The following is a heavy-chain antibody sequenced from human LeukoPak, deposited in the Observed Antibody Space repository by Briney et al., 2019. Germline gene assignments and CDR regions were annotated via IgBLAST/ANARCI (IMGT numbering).Heavy chain of an antibody. V-gene: IGHV3-7*01. CDR1: GFTFSSYW. CDR2: IKQDGSEK. CDR3: ARDGVEQWLVPRANWYFDL. D-gene: IGHD6-19*01. Sequence: GGSLRLSCAASGFTFSSYWMSWVRQAPGKGLEWVANIKQDGSEKYYVDSVKGRFTISRDNAKNSLYLQMNSLRAEDTAVYYCARDGVEQWLVPRANWYFDLWGRGTLVTVSS. J-gene: IGHJ2*01.